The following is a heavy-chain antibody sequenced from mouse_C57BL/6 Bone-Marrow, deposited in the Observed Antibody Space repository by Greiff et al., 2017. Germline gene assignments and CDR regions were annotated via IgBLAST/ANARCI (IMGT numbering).Heavy chain of an antibody. Sequence: QVQLKQPGAELVMPGASVKLSCKASGYTFTSYWMHWVKQRPGQGLEWIGEIDPSDSYTNYNQKFKGKSTLTVDKSSSTAYMQLSSLTSEDSAVYYGARGNERGDYYAMDYWGQGTSGTVSS. CDR1: GYTFTSYW. CDR2: IDPSDSYT. CDR3: ARGNERGDYYAMDY. V-gene: IGHV1-69*01. J-gene: IGHJ4*01.